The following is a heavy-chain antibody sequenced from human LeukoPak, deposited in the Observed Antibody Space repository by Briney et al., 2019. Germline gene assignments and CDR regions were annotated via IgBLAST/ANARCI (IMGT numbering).Heavy chain of an antibody. CDR2: IYTSGST. Sequence: SETLSLTCTVSGGSISSGSYYWSWIRQPAGKGLEWIGRIYTSGSTNYNPSLKSRVTMSVDTSKNQFSLKLSSVTAADTAVYYCARDHTFMGYDYVWGSYFDYWGQGTLVTVSS. D-gene: IGHD3-16*01. V-gene: IGHV4-61*02. CDR3: ARDHTFMGYDYVWGSYFDY. CDR1: GGSISSGSYY. J-gene: IGHJ4*02.